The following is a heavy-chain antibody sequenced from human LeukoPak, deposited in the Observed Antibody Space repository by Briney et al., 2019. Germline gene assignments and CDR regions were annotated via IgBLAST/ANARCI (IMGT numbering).Heavy chain of an antibody. J-gene: IGHJ4*02. CDR1: GYTFTSYG. D-gene: IGHD6-19*01. Sequence: ASVKVSCKASGYTFTSYGISWVRQAPGQGLEWMGMIDPSGGHTSYAQKFQGRVTMTRDTSTSKVYMELSSLRSEDTAVYYCARAAVAGIPPDYWGQGTLVTVSS. CDR3: ARAAVAGIPPDY. CDR2: IDPSGGHT. V-gene: IGHV1-46*01.